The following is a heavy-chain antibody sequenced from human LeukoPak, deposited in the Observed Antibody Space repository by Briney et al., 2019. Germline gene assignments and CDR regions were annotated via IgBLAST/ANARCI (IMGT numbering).Heavy chain of an antibody. CDR2: ISDSGGST. J-gene: IGHJ4*02. CDR3: AKRSTGD. CDR1: GFTFSTYA. Sequence: PGGSLRLSCAASGFTFSTYAMSWVRQAPEKGLEWVSTISDSGGSTYYADSVKGRFTISRDNSKNTLYLQMNSLRDEDTAIYYCAKRSTGDWGQGTLVTVSS. V-gene: IGHV3-23*01. D-gene: IGHD7-27*01.